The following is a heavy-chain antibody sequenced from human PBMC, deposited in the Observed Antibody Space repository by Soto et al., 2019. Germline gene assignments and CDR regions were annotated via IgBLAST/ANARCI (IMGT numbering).Heavy chain of an antibody. CDR3: ARGHGHGGSDFDF. D-gene: IGHD2-15*01. V-gene: IGHV4-59*01. CDR2: VYYNGDT. CDR1: GGSTHSYY. Sequence: QVQLQESGPGLVKPSETLSLTCTVSGGSTHSYYWAWIRQPPGKGLEWMGYVYYNGDTNYNPSLKSRVTISVDASKNQFSRKLTSVTPADTAVYYCARGHGHGGSDFDFWGQGTLVTVSS. J-gene: IGHJ4*02.